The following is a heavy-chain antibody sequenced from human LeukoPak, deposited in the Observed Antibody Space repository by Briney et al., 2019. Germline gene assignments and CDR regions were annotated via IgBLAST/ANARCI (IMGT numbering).Heavy chain of an antibody. CDR2: IHKSGST. CDR3: ARDYGDYGVDY. CDR1: GGSISSVNHY. Sequence: SETLSLTCTVSGGSISSVNHYWSWIRQPAGKGLEWIGRIHKSGSTNYNPSLKSRVTISVDTSKNQFSLRLSSVTAADTAAYYCARDYGDYGVDYWGQGTLVTVSS. J-gene: IGHJ4*02. D-gene: IGHD4-17*01. V-gene: IGHV4-61*02.